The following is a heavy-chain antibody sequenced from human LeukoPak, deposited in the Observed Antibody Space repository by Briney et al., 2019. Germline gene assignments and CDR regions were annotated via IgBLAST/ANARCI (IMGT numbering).Heavy chain of an antibody. J-gene: IGHJ3*02. CDR2: ISSSSTYT. Sequence: GGSLRLSCAASGFTFSSYSMNWVRQAPGKGLEWVSSISSSSTYTFYADSLKGRFTISRDNAKNSLYLQMNSLRAEDTAVYYCAREAAFDIWGQGTMVTVSS. V-gene: IGHV3-21*06. CDR1: GFTFSSYS. CDR3: AREAAFDI.